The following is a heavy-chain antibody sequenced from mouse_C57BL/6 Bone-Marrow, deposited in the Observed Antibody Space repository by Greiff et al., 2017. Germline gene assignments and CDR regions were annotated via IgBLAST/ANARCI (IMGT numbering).Heavy chain of an antibody. D-gene: IGHD1-1*01. CDR2: IDPENGDT. CDR3: TPLLRSVLYAMDD. Sequence: VQLQQSGAELVRPGASVKLSCTASGFNIKDDYMHWVKQRPEQGLEWIGWIDPENGDTEYASKFQGKATITADTSSNTAYLQLSSLTSEDTAVYYCTPLLRSVLYAMDDWGQGTSVTVSS. CDR1: GFNIKDDY. V-gene: IGHV14-4*01. J-gene: IGHJ4*01.